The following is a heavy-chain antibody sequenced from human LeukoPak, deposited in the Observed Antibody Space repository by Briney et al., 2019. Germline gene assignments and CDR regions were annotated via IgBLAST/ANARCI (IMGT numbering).Heavy chain of an antibody. Sequence: GESLKISCQGSGYSFTSYWIGWVRQLPGKGLEWMGIIYPGDSDTRYSPSFQAQVTISADKSISTAYLQWSSLKASDTAMYYCARNLKSGRVDYWGQGTLVTVSS. D-gene: IGHD2-15*01. CDR1: GYSFTSYW. CDR3: ARNLKSGRVDY. V-gene: IGHV5-51*01. CDR2: IYPGDSDT. J-gene: IGHJ4*02.